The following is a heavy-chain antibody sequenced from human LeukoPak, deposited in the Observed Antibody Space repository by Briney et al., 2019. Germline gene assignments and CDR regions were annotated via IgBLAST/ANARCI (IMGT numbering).Heavy chain of an antibody. D-gene: IGHD3-16*02. CDR1: GGTFSSYA. Sequence: SVNVSCKASGGTFSSYAISWVRQAPGQGLEWMGGIIPIFGTANYAQKFQGRVTITADESTSTAYMELSSLRSEDTAVYYCASYDYVWGSYRAYDAFDIWGQGTMVTVSS. CDR2: IIPIFGTA. J-gene: IGHJ3*02. CDR3: ASYDYVWGSYRAYDAFDI. V-gene: IGHV1-69*01.